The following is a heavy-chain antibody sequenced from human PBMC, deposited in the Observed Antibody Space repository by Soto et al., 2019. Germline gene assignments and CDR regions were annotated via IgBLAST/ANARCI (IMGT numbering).Heavy chain of an antibody. D-gene: IGHD2-15*01. V-gene: IGHV3-33*01. J-gene: IGHJ6*02. CDR3: ARTGYCSGGSCYKYYYYYGMDV. CDR2: IWYDGSNK. Sequence: PGGSLRLSCAASGFTFSSYGMHWVRQAPGKGLEWVAVIWYDGSNKYYADSVKGRFTISRDNSKNTLYLQMNSLRAEDTAVYYCARTGYCSGGSCYKYYYYYGMDVWDQGTTVTVSS. CDR1: GFTFSSYG.